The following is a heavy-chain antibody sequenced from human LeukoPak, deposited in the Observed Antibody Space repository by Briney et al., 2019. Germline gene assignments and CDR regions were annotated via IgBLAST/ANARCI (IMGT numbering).Heavy chain of an antibody. CDR3: ARGVAAAGHFDY. V-gene: IGHV4-59*01. CDR1: GGSISSYY. J-gene: IGHJ4*02. Sequence: SETLSLTCTVSGGSISSYYWSWIRQPPGKGLEWIGYIYYSGSTNYNPSLKSRVTISVDTSKNQFSLKLSPVTAADTAVYYCARGVAAAGHFDYWGQGTLVTVSS. D-gene: IGHD6-13*01. CDR2: IYYSGST.